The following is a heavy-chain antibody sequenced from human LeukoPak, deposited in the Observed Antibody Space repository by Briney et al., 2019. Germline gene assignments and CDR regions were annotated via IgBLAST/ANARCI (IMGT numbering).Heavy chain of an antibody. CDR3: ARVNSGSYYHYYYGMDV. CDR2: INHSGST. CDR1: GGSFSGYY. V-gene: IGHV4-34*01. Sequence: KPSETLSLTCAVYGGSFSGYYWSWIRQPPGKGLEWIGEINHSGSTNYNPSLKSRVTISVDTSKNQFSLKLSSVTAADTAVYYCARVNSGSYYHYYYGMDVWGQGTTVTVSS. J-gene: IGHJ6*02. D-gene: IGHD1-26*01.